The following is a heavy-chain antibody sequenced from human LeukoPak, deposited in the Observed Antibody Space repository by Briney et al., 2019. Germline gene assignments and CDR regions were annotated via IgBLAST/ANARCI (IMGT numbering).Heavy chain of an antibody. CDR3: AKDRPQWLVPYYFDY. V-gene: IGHV3-30*02. D-gene: IGHD6-19*01. Sequence: GGSLRLSCAASGFTFSSSDMHWVRQAPGKGLEWVAFIRYDGSNKYYADSVKGRFTISRDNSKNTLYLQMNSLRAEDTAVYYCAKDRPQWLVPYYFDYWGQGTLVTVSS. J-gene: IGHJ4*02. CDR2: IRYDGSNK. CDR1: GFTFSSSD.